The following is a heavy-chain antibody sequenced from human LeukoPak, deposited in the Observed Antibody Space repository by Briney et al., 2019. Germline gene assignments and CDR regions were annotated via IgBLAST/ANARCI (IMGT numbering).Heavy chain of an antibody. V-gene: IGHV4-34*01. CDR1: GGSFSGYY. CDR3: ARGTQQLYRKRAFDI. J-gene: IGHJ3*02. Sequence: SETLSLTCAVYGGSFSGYYWSWIRQPPGKGLEWIGEINHSGSTNYNPSLKSRVSISVDTSKNQFSLKLSSMTAADTAVYYCARGTQQLYRKRAFDIWGQGTMVTVSS. CDR2: INHSGST. D-gene: IGHD6-13*01.